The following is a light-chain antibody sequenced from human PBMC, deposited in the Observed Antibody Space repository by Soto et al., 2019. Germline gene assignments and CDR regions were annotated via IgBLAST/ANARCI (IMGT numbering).Light chain of an antibody. CDR2: GAS. Sequence: ENVLTQSPGTLSLSPGERATLSCRSGQSVSNTFLAWYQQKPGQAPRLLIYGASNRATGIPDRFSGSGSGTDFTLTISRLEPEDFAVYYCQQYGSTPQTFGQGTKVDIK. CDR1: QSVSNTF. J-gene: IGKJ1*01. V-gene: IGKV3-20*01. CDR3: QQYGSTPQT.